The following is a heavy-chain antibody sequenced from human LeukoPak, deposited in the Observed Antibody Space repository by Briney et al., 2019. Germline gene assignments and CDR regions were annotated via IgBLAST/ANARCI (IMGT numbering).Heavy chain of an antibody. CDR1: GYTFTSYG. Sequence: ASVKVSCKASGYTFTSYGISWVRQAPGQGLEWMGWISAYNGNTNYAQKLQGRVTMTTDTSTSTAYMELRSLRSDDTAVYYCARPRIAARRTDAFDIWGQGTMVTVSS. D-gene: IGHD6-6*01. CDR2: ISAYNGNT. J-gene: IGHJ3*02. V-gene: IGHV1-18*01. CDR3: ARPRIAARRTDAFDI.